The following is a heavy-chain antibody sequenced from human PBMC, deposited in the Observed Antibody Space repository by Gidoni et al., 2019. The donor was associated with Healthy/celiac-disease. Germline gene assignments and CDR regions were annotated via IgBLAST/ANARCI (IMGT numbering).Heavy chain of an antibody. D-gene: IGHD3-22*01. CDR1: GFTFSSYS. CDR3: AREPRITMIVVVSPLDY. J-gene: IGHJ4*02. Sequence: EVQLVESGGGLVKPGGSLRLSCAASGFTFSSYSMNWVRQAPGKGLEWVSSISSSSSYIYYADSVKGRFTISRDNAKNSLYLQMNSLRAEDTAVYYCAREPRITMIVVVSPLDYWGQGTLVTVSS. CDR2: ISSSSSYI. V-gene: IGHV3-21*01.